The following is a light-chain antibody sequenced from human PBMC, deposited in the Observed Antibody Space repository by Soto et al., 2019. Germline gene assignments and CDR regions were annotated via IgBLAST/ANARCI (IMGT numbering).Light chain of an antibody. CDR2: EVS. J-gene: IGLJ3*02. CDR3: SSYTGRNTLV. V-gene: IGLV2-14*01. Sequence: QSALTQPASVSGSPGQSITIPCTGTSGDVGGYNYVSWYQQLPGKAPKLMIYEVSDRPSGISNRFSGSKSGNTASLTISGLQAEDEADYYCSSYTGRNTLVFGGGTKLTVL. CDR1: SGDVGGYNY.